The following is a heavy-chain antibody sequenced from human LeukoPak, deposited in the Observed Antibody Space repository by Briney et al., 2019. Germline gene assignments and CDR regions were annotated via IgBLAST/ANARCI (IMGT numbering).Heavy chain of an antibody. J-gene: IGHJ4*02. CDR2: ISDDGGST. CDR3: AKRVPYSSSSVYFDY. CDR1: GFTFSTYG. D-gene: IGHD6-6*01. Sequence: GGSLRLSCAASGFTFSTYGMNWVRQAPGKGLEWVSSISDDGGSTYYADSVKGRFTISRDNSKNMLSLQMNSLRAEDTAVYYGAKRVPYSSSSVYFDYWGQGTLVTVSS. V-gene: IGHV3-23*01.